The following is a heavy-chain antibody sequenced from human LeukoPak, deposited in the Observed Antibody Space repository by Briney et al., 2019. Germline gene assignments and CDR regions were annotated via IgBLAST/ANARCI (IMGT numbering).Heavy chain of an antibody. Sequence: GGSLRLSCAASGFTFSSYAVSWVRQAPGKGLEWVSAISGSGGSTYYADSVKGRFTISRDNSKNTLYLQMNSLRAEDTAVYYCAKASGKITMVRGVITYWGQGTLVTVSS. CDR1: GFTFSSYA. CDR3: AKASGKITMVRGVITY. J-gene: IGHJ4*02. CDR2: ISGSGGST. V-gene: IGHV3-23*01. D-gene: IGHD3-10*01.